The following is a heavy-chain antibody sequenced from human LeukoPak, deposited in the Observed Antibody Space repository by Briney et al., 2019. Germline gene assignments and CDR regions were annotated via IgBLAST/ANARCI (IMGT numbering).Heavy chain of an antibody. Sequence: GGSLRLSCAASGFTFSSYAMSWVRQALGKGLEWVSAISGSGGSTYYADSVKGRFTISRDNSKNTLYLQMNSLRAEDTAVYYCAKDSTHYSSSSHYFDYWGQGTLVTVSS. D-gene: IGHD6-6*01. CDR1: GFTFSSYA. V-gene: IGHV3-23*01. CDR2: ISGSGGST. J-gene: IGHJ4*02. CDR3: AKDSTHYSSSSHYFDY.